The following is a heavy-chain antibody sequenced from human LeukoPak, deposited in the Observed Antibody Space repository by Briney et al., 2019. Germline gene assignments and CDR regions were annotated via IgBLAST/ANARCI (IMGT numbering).Heavy chain of an antibody. CDR2: MYYSGST. Sequence: SETLSLTCTVSGDSLSSFYWSWIRQTAGKGLEWIAYMYYSGSTYYNPSLKSRVTMSADTSKNQLSLKLSSVTAADTAVYYCARPYYYDSRIDPWGQGILVTVSS. J-gene: IGHJ5*02. D-gene: IGHD3-22*01. CDR1: GDSLSSFY. CDR3: ARPYYYDSRIDP. V-gene: IGHV4-59*06.